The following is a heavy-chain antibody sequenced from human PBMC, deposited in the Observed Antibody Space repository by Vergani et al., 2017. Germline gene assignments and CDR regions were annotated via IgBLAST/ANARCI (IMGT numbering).Heavy chain of an antibody. Sequence: QVQLQQWGAGLLKPSETLSLTCAVYGGSFSGYYWSWIRQPPGKGLEWIGEINHSGSTNYNPSLKSRVTISVDTAKNQFSLKLSSVTAADTAVYYCARAQGGHGSSSWSYYYYYYMDVWGKGTTVTVSS. CDR1: GGSFSGYY. CDR2: INHSGST. V-gene: IGHV4-34*01. D-gene: IGHD6-13*01. J-gene: IGHJ6*03. CDR3: ARAQGGHGSSSWSYYYYYYMDV.